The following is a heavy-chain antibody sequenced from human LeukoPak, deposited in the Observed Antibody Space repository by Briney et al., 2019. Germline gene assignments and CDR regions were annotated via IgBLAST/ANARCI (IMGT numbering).Heavy chain of an antibody. D-gene: IGHD6-19*01. CDR3: ARAKLGYSSGPWYFDY. V-gene: IGHV3-48*03. J-gene: IGHJ4*02. CDR2: ISSSGSTI. CDR1: GFTFSSYE. Sequence: PGGSLRLSCAASGFTFSSYEMNWVRQAPGKGLEWVSYISSSGSTIYYADSVKGRFTISRDNAKNSLYLQMNSLRAEDTAVYYCARAKLGYSSGPWYFDYWGQGTLVTVSS.